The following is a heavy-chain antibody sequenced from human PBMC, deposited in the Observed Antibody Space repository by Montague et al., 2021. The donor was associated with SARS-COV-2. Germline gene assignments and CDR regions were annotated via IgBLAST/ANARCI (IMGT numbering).Heavy chain of an antibody. Sequence: SETLSLTCAVYGGSLSGYYWSWIRQPPGKGLEWIGEINHSGSTNYNPSLKSRVTISVDTSKNQFSLKLSSVTAADTAVYYCARVGRQQLVRLSGMDVWGQGTTVTVSS. D-gene: IGHD6-13*01. V-gene: IGHV4-34*01. CDR3: ARVGRQQLVRLSGMDV. CDR1: GGSLSGYY. CDR2: INHSGST. J-gene: IGHJ6*02.